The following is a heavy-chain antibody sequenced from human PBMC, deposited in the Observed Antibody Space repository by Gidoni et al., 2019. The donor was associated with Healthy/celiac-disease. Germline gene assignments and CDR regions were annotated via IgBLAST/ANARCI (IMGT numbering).Heavy chain of an antibody. V-gene: IGHV4-39*07. CDR2: IYYSGST. J-gene: IGHJ5*02. CDR1: GGSISSRSYY. D-gene: IGHD6-19*01. CDR3: ARSDRIAVAGKGDWFDP. Sequence: QLQLQESGPGLVKPSETLSLTCTVSGGSISSRSYYWGWIRQPPGKGLEWIGSIYYSGSTYYNPSLKSRVTISVDTSKNQFSLKLSSVTAADTAVYYCARSDRIAVAGKGDWFDPWGQGTLVTVSS.